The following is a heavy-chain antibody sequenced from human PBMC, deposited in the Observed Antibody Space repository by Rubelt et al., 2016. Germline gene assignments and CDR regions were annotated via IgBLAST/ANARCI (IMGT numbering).Heavy chain of an antibody. CDR3: ARDRGGYYFDY. CDR1: GFTFSSYD. V-gene: IGHV3-30*03. CDR2: ISYDGSNK. D-gene: IGHD2-15*01. J-gene: IGHJ4*02. Sequence: GFTFSSYDMHWVRQAPGKGLEWVALISYDGSNKYYADSVKGRFTISRDKSKNTLYLQMNSLRAEDTAVYYCARDRGGYYFDYWGQGTLVTVSS.